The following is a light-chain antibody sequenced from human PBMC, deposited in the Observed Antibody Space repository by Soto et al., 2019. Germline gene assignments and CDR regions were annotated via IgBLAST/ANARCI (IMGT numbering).Light chain of an antibody. Sequence: DFQMTQSPSTLSASVGDRVAITCRASQSINNWLAWYQQKPGKAPKLLIYEASNLQSGVPSRFSGSGSGTEFILTISSLQPDDFATYYCQQYNSYSYTFCQGTKLEIK. V-gene: IGKV1-5*03. CDR2: EAS. CDR3: QQYNSYSYT. J-gene: IGKJ2*01. CDR1: QSINNW.